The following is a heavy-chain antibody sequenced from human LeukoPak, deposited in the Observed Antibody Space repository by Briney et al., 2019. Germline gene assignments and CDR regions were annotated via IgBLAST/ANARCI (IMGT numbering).Heavy chain of an antibody. CDR2: FEPSGTT. V-gene: IGHV4-4*07. Sequence: SETLSLTCTVSGASIENHYWSWIRQPAGKGLEWIGRFEPSGTTKYNPSLKGRITMSVDTSKNQFSLELNSVTAADTAVYYCAKEGAAAGPDFDLWGQGTLVIVSS. D-gene: IGHD6-13*01. J-gene: IGHJ4*02. CDR1: GASIENHY. CDR3: AKEGAAAGPDFDL.